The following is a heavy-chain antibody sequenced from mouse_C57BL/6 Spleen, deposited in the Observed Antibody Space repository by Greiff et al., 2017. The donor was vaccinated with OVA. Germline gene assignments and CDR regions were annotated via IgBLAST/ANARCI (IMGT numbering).Heavy chain of an antibody. CDR2: IDPETGGT. D-gene: IGHD2-5*01. V-gene: IGHV1-15*01. CDR3: TISTIVTSFDY. J-gene: IGHJ2*01. CDR1: GYTFTDYE. Sequence: QVQLKQSGAELVRPGASVTLSCKASGYTFTDYEMHWVKQTPVHGLEWIGAIDPETGGTAYNQKFKGKAILTADKSSSTAYMELRSLTSEDSAVYYCTISTIVTSFDYWGQGTTLTVSS.